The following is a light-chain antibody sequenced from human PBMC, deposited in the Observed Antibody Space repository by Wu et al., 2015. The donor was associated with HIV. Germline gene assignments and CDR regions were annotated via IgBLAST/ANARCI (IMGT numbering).Light chain of an antibody. CDR3: QQYNNWPPYT. Sequence: EIVLTQSPGTLSLSPGERATLSCRASQSVGSNLAWFQQKPGQAPRLLIYAASTRATGVPGRFSGSGSGTEFTLTISGMQSEDFAVYYCQQYNNWPPYTFGQGTKLEIK. CDR1: QSVGSN. V-gene: IGKV3-15*01. J-gene: IGKJ2*01. CDR2: AAS.